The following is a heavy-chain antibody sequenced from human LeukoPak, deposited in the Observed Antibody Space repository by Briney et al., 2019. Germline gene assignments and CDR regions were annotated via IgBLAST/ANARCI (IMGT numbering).Heavy chain of an antibody. V-gene: IGHV3-48*03. CDR3: VREETGYGPPHLDH. J-gene: IGHJ4*02. D-gene: IGHD3-9*01. CDR1: GFTFSDYD. Sequence: PGGSLRLSCTASGFTFSDYDMNWVRQAPGKGLEWILYISSSGLTTYFSDSVKGRFTISRDNAKNSLYLQINSLRAEDTGVYYCVREETGYGPPHLDHWGQGTLVTVSS. CDR2: ISSSGLTT.